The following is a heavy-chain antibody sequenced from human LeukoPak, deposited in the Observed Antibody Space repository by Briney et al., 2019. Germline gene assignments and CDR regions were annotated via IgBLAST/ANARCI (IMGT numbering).Heavy chain of an antibody. V-gene: IGHV3-21*05. CDR1: GFTFSLYA. D-gene: IGHD3-3*01. CDR3: ARDTYEPGLIDF. J-gene: IGHJ4*02. Sequence: GGSLRLSCAASGFTFSLYAMNWVRQAPGKGLEWVSYINSGSSDKHYTESVRGRFTISRDNAKKTLCLQMNSLRAEDTAVYFCARDTYEPGLIDFWGQGTLVSVSS. CDR2: INSGSSDK.